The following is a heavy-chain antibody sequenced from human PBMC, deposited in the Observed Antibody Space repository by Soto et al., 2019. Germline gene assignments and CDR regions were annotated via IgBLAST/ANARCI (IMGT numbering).Heavy chain of an antibody. V-gene: IGHV1-69*06. CDR1: GGTFSSYA. Sequence: QVQLVQSGAEVKKPGSSVKVSCKASGGTFSSYAISWVRQAPGQGLEWMGGIIPIFGTANYTQKFQGRVTITADKSTSPAYMELSSLRSEDTAVYYCARGVRYYDSSGYSVDYWGQGTLVTVSS. J-gene: IGHJ4*02. CDR3: ARGVRYYDSSGYSVDY. D-gene: IGHD3-22*01. CDR2: IIPIFGTA.